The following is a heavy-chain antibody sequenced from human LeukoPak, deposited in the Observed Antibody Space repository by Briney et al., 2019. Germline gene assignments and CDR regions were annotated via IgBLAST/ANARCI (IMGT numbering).Heavy chain of an antibody. Sequence: PGGSLRLSCAASGFTFSSYAMHWVRQAPGKGLEWVAVISYDGSNKYYADSVKGRFTISRDNSKNTLYLQMNSLRAEDTAVYYCARELYDFWSGYQSRWDYGMDVWGQGTTVTVSS. CDR1: GFTFSSYA. D-gene: IGHD3-3*01. J-gene: IGHJ6*02. CDR2: ISYDGSNK. CDR3: ARELYDFWSGYQSRWDYGMDV. V-gene: IGHV3-30-3*01.